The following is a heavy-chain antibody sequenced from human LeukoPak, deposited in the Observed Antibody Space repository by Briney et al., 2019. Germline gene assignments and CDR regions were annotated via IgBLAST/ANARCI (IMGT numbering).Heavy chain of an antibody. CDR3: AIVSGRSTGSFDY. V-gene: IGHV3-23*01. J-gene: IGHJ4*02. Sequence: PGGSLRLSCAASGFTFSSYGMSWVRQAPGKGLEWVSAISGSGGSTYYADSVKGRFTISRDNSKNTLYLQMNSLRAEDTAVYYCAIVSGRSTGSFDYWGQGTLVTVSS. CDR1: GFTFSSYG. D-gene: IGHD3-10*01. CDR2: ISGSGGST.